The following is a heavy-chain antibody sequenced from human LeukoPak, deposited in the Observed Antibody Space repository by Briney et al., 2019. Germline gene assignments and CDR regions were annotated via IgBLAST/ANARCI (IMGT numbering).Heavy chain of an antibody. Sequence: GGSLRLSGAAIGFIVSSNYMTWVRQAPGQGLEWVSVIYFGGTTYYADSVKGRFTISRDNSKNTVYLQMNSLRVEDTAVSYCAKGDGVYVYWGQGTLVTVSS. CDR3: AKGDGVYVY. CDR1: GFIVSSNY. D-gene: IGHD5/OR15-5a*01. CDR2: IYFGGTT. V-gene: IGHV3-53*01. J-gene: IGHJ4*02.